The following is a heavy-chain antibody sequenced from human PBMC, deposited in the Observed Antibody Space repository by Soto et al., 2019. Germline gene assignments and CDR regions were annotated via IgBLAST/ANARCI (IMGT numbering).Heavy chain of an antibody. D-gene: IGHD4-17*01. CDR3: AKHYGDNVGNWFGP. J-gene: IGHJ5*02. V-gene: IGHV3-7*01. Sequence: GSLRLSCAASGFTFNTYWMSWVRQAPGKGLEWVANIRQDGTEMYYVDSVKGRFTISRDNTENSLYLQMDSLRAEDTAVYYCAKHYGDNVGNWFGPWGQGTLVTVSS. CDR1: GFTFNTYW. CDR2: IRQDGTEM.